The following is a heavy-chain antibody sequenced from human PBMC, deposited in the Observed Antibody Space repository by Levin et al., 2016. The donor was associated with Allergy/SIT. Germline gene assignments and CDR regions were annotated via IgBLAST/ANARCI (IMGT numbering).Heavy chain of an antibody. Sequence: SETLSLTCTVSGGSISSGGYYWSWIRQHPGKGLEWIGYIYCSGSTYYNPSLKSRVTISVDTSKNQFSLKLSSVTAADTAVYYCARAPSTAYPDYWGQGTLVTVSS. CDR1: GGSISSGGYY. CDR3: ARAPSTAYPDY. V-gene: IGHV4-31*03. J-gene: IGHJ4*02. D-gene: IGHD4-17*01. CDR2: IYCSGST.